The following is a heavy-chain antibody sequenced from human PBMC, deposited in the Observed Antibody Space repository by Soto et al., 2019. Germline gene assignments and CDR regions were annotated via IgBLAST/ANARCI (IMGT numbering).Heavy chain of an antibody. Sequence: GASVKVSCKASGYTFTSYDINWVRQATGQGLEWMGWMNPNSGNTGYAQKFQGRVTMTRNTSISTAYMELSSLRSEDTAVYYCARGLRVTTQYYYYMDVWGKGTTVTVSS. CDR1: GYTFTSYD. V-gene: IGHV1-8*01. J-gene: IGHJ6*03. CDR2: MNPNSGNT. CDR3: ARGLRVTTQYYYYMDV. D-gene: IGHD4-4*01.